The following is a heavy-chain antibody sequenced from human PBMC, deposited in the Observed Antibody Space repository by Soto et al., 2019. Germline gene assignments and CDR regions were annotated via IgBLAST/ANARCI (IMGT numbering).Heavy chain of an antibody. Sequence: EVQLLESGGGLVQPGGSLRLSCAASGFTFSSYAMSWVRQAPGKGLEWVSAISGSGGSTYSADSVKGRFTISRDKSKNTLYLQMNSLRAEDTAVYYCAKRAIVVVVAANNWFDPWGQGTLVTVSS. D-gene: IGHD2-15*01. J-gene: IGHJ5*02. CDR1: GFTFSSYA. CDR3: AKRAIVVVVAANNWFDP. V-gene: IGHV3-23*01. CDR2: ISGSGGST.